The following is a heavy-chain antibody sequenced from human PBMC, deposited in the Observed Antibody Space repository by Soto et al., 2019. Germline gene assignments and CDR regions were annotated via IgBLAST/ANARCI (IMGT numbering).Heavy chain of an antibody. CDR3: ARVYRSVKAARLGGMDV. CDR1: GGSISSYY. J-gene: IGHJ6*02. Sequence: XETLSLTCTVSGGSISSYYWSGIGQPPGKGLEWIGYIYYSGSTNYNPSLKSRVTISVDTSKNQFSLKLNSVTAADTAVYYCARVYRSVKAARLGGMDVWGQGTTVTVSS. CDR2: IYYSGST. V-gene: IGHV4-59*01. D-gene: IGHD6-6*01.